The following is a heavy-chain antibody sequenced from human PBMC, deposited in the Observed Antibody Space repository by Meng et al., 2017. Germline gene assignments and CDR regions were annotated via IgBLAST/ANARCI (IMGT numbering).Heavy chain of an antibody. J-gene: IGHJ4*02. D-gene: IGHD3-10*01. CDR3: TRDLSVRGVIPYYVDY. CDR2: IRSKAYGGTT. Sequence: GESLKISCTASGFTFGDYAMSWVRQAPGKGLEWVGFIRSKAYGGTTEYAASVKGRFTISRDDSKSIAYLQMNSLKTEDTAVYYCTRDLSVRGVIPYYVDYWGQGTLVTVSS. V-gene: IGHV3-49*04. CDR1: GFTFGDYA.